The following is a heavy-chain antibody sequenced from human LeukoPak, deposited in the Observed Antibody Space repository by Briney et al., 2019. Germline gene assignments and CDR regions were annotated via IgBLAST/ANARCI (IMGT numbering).Heavy chain of an antibody. Sequence: GGSLRLSCAASGFTFSSYAMSWVRPAPGKGLEWVSTINGGGVNTHYADSVGGRFTISRDNSKNTLFLQMNSLRDEDTAVYYCAKDLYSNYGPADYWGQGNLVTVSS. CDR1: GFTFSSYA. D-gene: IGHD4-11*01. V-gene: IGHV3-23*01. CDR2: INGGGVNT. J-gene: IGHJ4*02. CDR3: AKDLYSNYGPADY.